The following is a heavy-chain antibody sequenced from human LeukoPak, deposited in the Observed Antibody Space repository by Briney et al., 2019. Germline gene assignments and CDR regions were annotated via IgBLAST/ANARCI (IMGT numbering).Heavy chain of an antibody. CDR3: ARVGGIAAAGGDIDY. CDR1: GGSMSNYY. CDR2: IYSSGTT. V-gene: IGHV4-4*07. Sequence: SETLSLTCNVSGGSMSNYYWSWIRQPDGKGLEWIGRIYSSGTTNYNPSLKSRVTISVDTSKNQFSLKLSSVTAADTAVYYCARVGGIAAAGGDIDYWGQGTLVTVSS. J-gene: IGHJ4*02. D-gene: IGHD6-13*01.